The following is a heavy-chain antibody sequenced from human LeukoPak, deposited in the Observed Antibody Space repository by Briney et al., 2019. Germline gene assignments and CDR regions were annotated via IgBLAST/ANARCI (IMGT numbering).Heavy chain of an antibody. J-gene: IGHJ4*02. CDR1: GFTFSSYG. Sequence: GGSLRLSCAASGFTFSSYGMSWVRQAPGKGLEWVSAISGSGGSTYYADSVKGRFTISRDNSKNTLYLQMNSLRAEDTAVYYCAKDPFGDPALFDYWGQGTLVTVSS. CDR2: ISGSGGST. D-gene: IGHD3-10*01. V-gene: IGHV3-23*01. CDR3: AKDPFGDPALFDY.